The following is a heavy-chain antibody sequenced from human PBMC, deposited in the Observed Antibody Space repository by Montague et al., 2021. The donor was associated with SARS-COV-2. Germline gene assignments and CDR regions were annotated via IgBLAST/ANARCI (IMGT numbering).Heavy chain of an antibody. V-gene: IGHV2-5*02. CDR3: AHRPPYYSISGAWDVGRFDY. CDR1: GFSLTSSGVA. CDR2: IYWDDTK. Sequence: PALVKPTQTLTLTCTFSGFSLTSSGVAVGWIRQPPGKALEWLALIYWDDTKHYNPSLKTRLTATQDTSKNQVVLTLTNVDPVDTATYYWAHRPPYYSISGAWDVGRFDYWGQGALVTASS. D-gene: IGHD3-10*01. J-gene: IGHJ4*02.